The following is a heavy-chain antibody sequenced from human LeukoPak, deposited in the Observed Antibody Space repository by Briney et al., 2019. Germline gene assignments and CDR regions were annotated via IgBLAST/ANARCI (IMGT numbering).Heavy chain of an antibody. CDR2: IKQDGSEK. D-gene: IGHD6-13*01. J-gene: IGHJ3*02. Sequence: GGSLRLSCAASGFTFSGFWWGWVGKVQGKGLGWVATIKQDGSEKYYVDSVKGRFTISRDNAKNSLYLQMNSLRAEDTAVYYCARLGGGHSSSWYDAFDIWGQGTMVTVSS. V-gene: IGHV3-7*01. CDR1: GFTFSGFW. CDR3: ARLGGGHSSSWYDAFDI.